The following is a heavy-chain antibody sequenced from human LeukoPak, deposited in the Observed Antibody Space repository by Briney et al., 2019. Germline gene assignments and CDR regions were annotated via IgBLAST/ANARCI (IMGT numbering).Heavy chain of an antibody. CDR3: ERARPQYRDILTGYYNFDN. Sequence: SVKVSCKASGGSFSSYAISWVRQAPGQGLEWMGGIIPIFGTANYAQKSQGRVTITADEYTTTAYMELSSLRSEDTATAFYERARPQYRDILTGYYNFDNWGQGTMVTVSS. V-gene: IGHV1-69*13. J-gene: IGHJ3*02. D-gene: IGHD3-9*01. CDR1: GGSFSSYA. CDR2: IIPIFGTA.